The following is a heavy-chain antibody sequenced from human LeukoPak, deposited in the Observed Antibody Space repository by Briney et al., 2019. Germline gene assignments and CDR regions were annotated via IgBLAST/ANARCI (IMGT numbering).Heavy chain of an antibody. CDR2: MNPNSGNT. Sequence: ASVKVSCKASGYTFTSYDINWVRQATGQGLEWMGWMNPNSGNTGYAQKFQGRVTMTTNTSISTAYMELSSLRSEDTAVYYCARDGSSWFPNYYYYMDVWGKGTTVTVSS. V-gene: IGHV1-8*01. D-gene: IGHD6-6*01. CDR3: ARDGSSWFPNYYYYMDV. J-gene: IGHJ6*03. CDR1: GYTFTSYD.